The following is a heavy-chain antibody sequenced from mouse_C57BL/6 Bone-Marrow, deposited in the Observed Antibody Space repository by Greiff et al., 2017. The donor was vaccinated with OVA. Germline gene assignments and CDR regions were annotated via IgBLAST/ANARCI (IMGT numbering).Heavy chain of an antibody. CDR2: INPSNGGT. D-gene: IGHD2-4*01. CDR1: GYTFTSYW. J-gene: IGHJ4*01. Sequence: QVQLQQPGTELVKPGASVKLSCKASGYTFTSYWMHWVKQRPGQGLEWIGNINPSNGGTNYNEKFKGKATLTADKSSSTAYMQLSSLTSEDSAVYFCARPYYDSLAMDYWGQGTSVTVSS. CDR3: ARPYYDSLAMDY. V-gene: IGHV1-53*01.